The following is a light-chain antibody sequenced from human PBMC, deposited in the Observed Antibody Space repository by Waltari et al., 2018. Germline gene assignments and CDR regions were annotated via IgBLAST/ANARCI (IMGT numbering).Light chain of an antibody. J-gene: IGLJ2*01. CDR2: GKD. CDR3: SSRNGRENDVI. CDR1: SLRTSY. Sequence: SFELTQDPAVSVALGQTVRITCQGDSLRTSYASWYQLKPGQAPLLVMYGKDKRPSGIPDRISGDSSGTTSSLTITGAQAEDEADYYCSSRNGRENDVIFAGGTKLTVL. V-gene: IGLV3-19*01.